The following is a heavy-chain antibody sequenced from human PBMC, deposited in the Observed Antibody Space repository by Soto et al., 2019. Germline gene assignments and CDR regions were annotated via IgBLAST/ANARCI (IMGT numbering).Heavy chain of an antibody. J-gene: IGHJ4*02. Sequence: QVQLVQSGAEVKKPGASVKVSCKASGYTFTTYYIHWVRQAPGQGLEWMGWINPNSGDTNSAQNFQGRVTMTSDTSISTAYMELSRLRSDDTAVYFCAREGAYDSRGFSDYWGQGTLVTVSS. V-gene: IGHV1-2*02. CDR3: AREGAYDSRGFSDY. CDR2: INPNSGDT. D-gene: IGHD3-22*01. CDR1: GYTFTTYY.